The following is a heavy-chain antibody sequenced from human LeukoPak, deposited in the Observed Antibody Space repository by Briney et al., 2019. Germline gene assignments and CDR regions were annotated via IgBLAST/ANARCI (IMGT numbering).Heavy chain of an antibody. Sequence: ASVKVSCKASGYTFTSYGISWVRQAPGQGLEWMGWISAYNGNTNYAQKLQGRVTMTTDTSTSTAYMELRSLRSDDTAVYYCARHGVPGSSNYYGMDVWGQGTTVTVSS. CDR2: ISAYNGNT. D-gene: IGHD3-10*01. V-gene: IGHV1-18*01. CDR1: GYTFTSYG. J-gene: IGHJ6*02. CDR3: ARHGVPGSSNYYGMDV.